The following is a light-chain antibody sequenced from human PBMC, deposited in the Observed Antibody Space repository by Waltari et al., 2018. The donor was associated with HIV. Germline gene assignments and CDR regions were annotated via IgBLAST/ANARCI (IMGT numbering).Light chain of an antibody. J-gene: IGLJ3*02. CDR3: ATWDDSLNGPV. V-gene: IGLV1-44*01. CDR2: TTN. Sequence: SVLTQPPSASGTPGQRVTISCSGSISNIGSKTVNWYQQLPGTAPKLLIYTTNQRPSGVPDRFSGSKSGASASLAISGLQSDDEADYYCATWDDSLNGPVFGGGTKLTVL. CDR1: ISNIGSKT.